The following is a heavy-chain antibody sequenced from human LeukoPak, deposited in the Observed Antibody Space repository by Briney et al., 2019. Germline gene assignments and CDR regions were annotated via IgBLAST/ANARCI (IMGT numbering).Heavy chain of an antibody. Sequence: PGGSLRLSCAASGFTFSSYAMSWVRQAPGKGLEWVSAISGSGGSTYYADSVKGRFTISRDNSKNTLYLQMNSLKNEDTAVYYCVRIRLGIYTRVFDIWGQGTMVTVSS. D-gene: IGHD1-26*01. V-gene: IGHV3-23*01. CDR3: VRIRLGIYTRVFDI. CDR2: ISGSGGST. J-gene: IGHJ3*02. CDR1: GFTFSSYA.